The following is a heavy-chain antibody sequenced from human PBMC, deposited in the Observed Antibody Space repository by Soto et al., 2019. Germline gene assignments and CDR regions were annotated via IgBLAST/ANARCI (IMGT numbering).Heavy chain of an antibody. CDR3: AGGGFGVARDY. Sequence: QLQLRESGSGLVKPSQTLSLTCAVSGGSISSGGYSWSWIRQPPGKGLEWIGYIYHSGSTYYNPSLKSRVTISVDRSKNQFSLKLSSVTAADTAVYYCAGGGFGVARDYWGQGTLVTVSS. D-gene: IGHD3-3*01. CDR2: IYHSGST. J-gene: IGHJ4*02. V-gene: IGHV4-30-2*01. CDR1: GGSISSGGYS.